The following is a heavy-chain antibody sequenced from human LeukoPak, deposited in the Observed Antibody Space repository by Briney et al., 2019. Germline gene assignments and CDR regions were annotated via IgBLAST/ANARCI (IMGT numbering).Heavy chain of an antibody. Sequence: GGSLRLSCAASGFTFSQYWTSWVRQAPGKGLEWVANIKHDGSEKQDGSEKNYVDSVKGRFTISRDNAKNSLYLQMNSLRAEDTAVYYCARSGRGVDSFYFYMDVWGNGTTVIVSS. D-gene: IGHD3-10*01. CDR1: GFTFSQYW. CDR2: IKHDGSEKQDGSEK. V-gene: IGHV3-7*01. CDR3: ARSGRGVDSFYFYMDV. J-gene: IGHJ6*03.